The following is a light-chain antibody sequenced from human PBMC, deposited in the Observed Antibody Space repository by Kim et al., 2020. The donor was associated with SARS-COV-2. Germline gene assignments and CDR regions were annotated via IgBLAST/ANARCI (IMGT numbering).Light chain of an antibody. J-gene: IGLJ2*01. Sequence: SSELTQDPAVSVALGQTVRITCQGDSLRTYSASWYQQKPGQAPIPVIYDNTNWASGIPDRFSGSSSGNTASLTITGAQAEDEADYYCNSRDSSGHHVVFGGGTQLTVL. CDR1: SLRTYS. V-gene: IGLV3-19*01. CDR2: DNT. CDR3: NSRDSSGHHVV.